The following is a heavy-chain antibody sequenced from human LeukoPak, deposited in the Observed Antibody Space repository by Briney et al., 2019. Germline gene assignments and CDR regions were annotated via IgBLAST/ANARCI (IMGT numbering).Heavy chain of an antibody. Sequence: GESLKISCKGSGYSFTSYWIGWVRQMPGKGLEWMGIIYPGDSDTRYSPSFQGQATISADKSISTAYLQWSSLKASDTAMYYCARLGYPRHCSSTSCYRHYYYYMDVWGKGTTVTVSS. D-gene: IGHD2-2*01. V-gene: IGHV5-51*01. CDR3: ARLGYPRHCSSTSCYRHYYYYMDV. CDR1: GYSFTSYW. J-gene: IGHJ6*03. CDR2: IYPGDSDT.